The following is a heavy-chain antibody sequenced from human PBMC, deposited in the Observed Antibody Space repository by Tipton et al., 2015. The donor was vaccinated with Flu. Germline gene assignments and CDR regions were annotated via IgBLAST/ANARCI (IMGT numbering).Heavy chain of an antibody. CDR1: GDSISSDYY. CDR2: VSRTGSI. D-gene: IGHD4-11*01. Sequence: TLSLTCAVSGDSISSDYYWGWIRQFPGKGLEWIGTVSRTGSIIYNPSLKSRVTISIDTSKNQFSLKMKSVTATDMAVYYCARRDYSNDVSDPKSWFDPWGQGTLVAVSS. CDR3: ARRDYSNDVSDPKSWFDP. J-gene: IGHJ5*02. V-gene: IGHV4-38-2*01.